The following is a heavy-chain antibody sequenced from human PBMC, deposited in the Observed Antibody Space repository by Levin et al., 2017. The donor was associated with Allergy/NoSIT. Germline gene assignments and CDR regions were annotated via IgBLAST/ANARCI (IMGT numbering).Heavy chain of an antibody. CDR1: GGSFSGYY. Sequence: SETLSLTCAVYGGSFSGYYWSWIRQPPGKGLEWIGEINHSGSTNYNPSLKSRVTISVDTSKNQFSLKLSSVTAADTAVYYCARALCSSTSCYGNIDYFDYWGQGTLVTVSS. D-gene: IGHD2-2*01. CDR2: INHSGST. J-gene: IGHJ4*02. V-gene: IGHV4-34*01. CDR3: ARALCSSTSCYGNIDYFDY.